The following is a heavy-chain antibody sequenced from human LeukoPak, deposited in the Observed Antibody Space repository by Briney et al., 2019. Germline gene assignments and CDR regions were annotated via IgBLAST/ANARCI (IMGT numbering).Heavy chain of an antibody. D-gene: IGHD3-10*01. CDR2: IRYDGSNK. CDR3: AKSYHDLWFGELPSFDP. Sequence: GGSLRLACAVSGFTFSSYGMHWVRQAPGKGLEWVAFIRYDGSNKYYADSVKGRFTISRDNSKNTLYLQMTSLRAEDTAVYYCAKSYHDLWFGELPSFDPWGQGTLVTVSS. CDR1: GFTFSSYG. J-gene: IGHJ5*02. V-gene: IGHV3-30*02.